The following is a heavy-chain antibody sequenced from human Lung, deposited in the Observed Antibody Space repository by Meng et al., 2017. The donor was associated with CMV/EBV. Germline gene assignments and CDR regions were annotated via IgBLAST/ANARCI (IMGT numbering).Heavy chain of an antibody. CDR1: GYTFTDHY. CDR2: IHPKSGGT. Sequence: ASXXVSCKASGYTFTDHYFHWVRQAPGQGLEWMGWIHPKSGGTHYSQKFQGRLTVTADTSMSIGYMELSSLGSDDTAVYYCARDNDWVPDYWGQGTLVTVSS. J-gene: IGHJ4*02. CDR3: ARDNDWVPDY. D-gene: IGHD3-9*01. V-gene: IGHV1-2*02.